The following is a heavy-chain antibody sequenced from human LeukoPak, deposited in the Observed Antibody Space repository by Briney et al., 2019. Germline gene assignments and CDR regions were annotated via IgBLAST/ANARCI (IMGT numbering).Heavy chain of an antibody. V-gene: IGHV4-59*01. CDR3: ARSDGGRWLHIDY. CDR2: IYYSGST. Sequence: SKTLSLTCTVSGGSISSYYWSWIRQPPGKGLEWIGYIYYSGSTNYNPSLKSRVTISVDTSKNQFSLKLSSVTAADTAVYYCARSDGGRWLHIDYWGQGTLVTVSS. D-gene: IGHD5-24*01. CDR1: GGSISSYY. J-gene: IGHJ4*02.